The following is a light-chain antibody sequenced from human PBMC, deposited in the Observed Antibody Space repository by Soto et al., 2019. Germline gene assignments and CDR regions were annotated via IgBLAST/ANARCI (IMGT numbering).Light chain of an antibody. Sequence: EIVLTQSPATLFLSPGERATLSCRASQSVGSFLAWYQQKPGQAPRLLIYDSSNRATGIPDRFSGSGSGTDFTLTISRLEPEDFAVYFCQQYGDSPQTFGQGTKVDIK. CDR3: QQYGDSPQT. CDR1: QSVGSF. J-gene: IGKJ1*01. V-gene: IGKV3-20*01. CDR2: DSS.